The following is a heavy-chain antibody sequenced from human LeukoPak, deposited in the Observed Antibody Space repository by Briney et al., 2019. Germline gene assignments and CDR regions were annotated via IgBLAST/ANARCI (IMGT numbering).Heavy chain of an antibody. D-gene: IGHD6-19*01. CDR3: ARPQGSGWTNYYGMAV. CDR2: IDPNSGDT. CDR1: GYTFTGYY. V-gene: IGHV1-2*02. Sequence: ASVRVFCKACGYTFTGYYMHGVRQAPRQEREWMGGIDPNSGDTNYAQKFQGRVTMTRDTSIRTAYMELGSLRSDETAVYYCARPQGSGWTNYYGMAVWGQGTTVTVSS. J-gene: IGHJ6*02.